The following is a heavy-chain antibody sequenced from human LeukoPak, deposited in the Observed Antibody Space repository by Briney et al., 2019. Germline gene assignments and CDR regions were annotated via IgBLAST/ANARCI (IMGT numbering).Heavy chain of an antibody. CDR3: ARSVGYSSGRPDFFFDY. Sequence: PGGSLRLSCAASGFTFSSYGMHWVRQAPGKGLEWVAVIWYDGSNKYYADPVEGRFTISRDNSKNTLYLQMNSLRAEDTAVYYCARSVGYSSGRPDFFFDYWGQGTLVTVSS. CDR1: GFTFSSYG. J-gene: IGHJ4*02. CDR2: IWYDGSNK. D-gene: IGHD6-19*01. V-gene: IGHV3-33*01.